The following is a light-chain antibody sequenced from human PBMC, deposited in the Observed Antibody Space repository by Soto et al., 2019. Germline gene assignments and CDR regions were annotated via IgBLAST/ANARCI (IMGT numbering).Light chain of an antibody. CDR2: GAS. CDR1: QSVSGN. CDR3: QQYNNWPPWT. V-gene: IGKV3-15*01. J-gene: IGKJ1*01. Sequence: EIVMTQSPATLSVSPGERATLSCRASQSVSGNLAWYQQKPGQAPRLLIYGASTRATGIPARFSGSGSGTEFTLTISSLQAEDFAVYYCQQYNNWPPWTFGQGTKVEIK.